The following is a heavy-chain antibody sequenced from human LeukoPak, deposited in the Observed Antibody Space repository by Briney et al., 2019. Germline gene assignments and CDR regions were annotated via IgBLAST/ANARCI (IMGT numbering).Heavy chain of an antibody. CDR3: ARAVSGRFDY. CDR2: IYYSGST. V-gene: IGHV4-59*08. J-gene: IGHJ4*02. CDR1: GGSMSPYH. D-gene: IGHD6-19*01. Sequence: KPSETLSLTGTVSGGSMSPYHWGWIRQPPGKGLEWTGYIYYSGSTNYNPSLKSRVTISVDTSKNQFSLKLSSVTAADTAIYYCARAVSGRFDYWGQGTLVTVSS.